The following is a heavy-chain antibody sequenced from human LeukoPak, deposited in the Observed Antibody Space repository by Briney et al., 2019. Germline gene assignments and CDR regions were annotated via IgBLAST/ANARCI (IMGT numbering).Heavy chain of an antibody. Sequence: SETLSLTCTVSGGSISSYYWSWIRQPPGKGLEWIGHIYYSGSTNYNPSLKSRVTISVYTSKNQFSLKLSCVTAADTAVYYCARFRYGDYRVDYWGQGTLVTVSS. D-gene: IGHD4-17*01. CDR3: ARFRYGDYRVDY. CDR1: GGSISSYY. V-gene: IGHV4-59*01. J-gene: IGHJ4*02. CDR2: IYYSGST.